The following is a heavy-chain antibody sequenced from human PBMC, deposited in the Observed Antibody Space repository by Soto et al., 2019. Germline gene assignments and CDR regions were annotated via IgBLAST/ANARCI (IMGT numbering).Heavy chain of an antibody. V-gene: IGHV4-59*01. Sequence: QVQLQESGPGLVKPSETLSLTCTVSGGSISSYYWSWIRQPPGKGLEWIGFIFYSGSTSYNPSLNRRVTISTDASEYQFSLKLNSVTAADTAVYYCASMIGDPVLSFDSWGQGTLVAVSS. D-gene: IGHD3-10*02. J-gene: IGHJ5*01. CDR3: ASMIGDPVLSFDS. CDR1: GGSISSYY. CDR2: IFYSGST.